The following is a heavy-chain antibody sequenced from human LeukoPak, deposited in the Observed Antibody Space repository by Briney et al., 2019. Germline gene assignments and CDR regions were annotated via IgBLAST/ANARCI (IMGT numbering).Heavy chain of an antibody. CDR3: AKDVAWVSVTLFDY. D-gene: IGHD6-13*01. J-gene: IGHJ4*02. CDR2: ISGSGGST. V-gene: IGHV3-23*01. CDR1: GFTFSSYA. Sequence: GGSLRLSCAASGFTFSSYAMSWVPQAPGKGLEWVSAISGSGGSTYYADSVKGRFTISRDNSKNTLYLQMNSLTAEDTAVYYCAKDVAWVSVTLFDYWGQGTLVTVSS.